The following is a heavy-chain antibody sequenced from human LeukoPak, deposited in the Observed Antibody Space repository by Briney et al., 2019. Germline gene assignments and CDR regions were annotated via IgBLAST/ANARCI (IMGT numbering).Heavy chain of an antibody. CDR3: ARDLVTMVRGGRNWFDP. J-gene: IGHJ5*02. V-gene: IGHV1-2*02. CDR2: INPNSGGT. CDR1: GYTFTSYG. Sequence: GASVKVSCKASGYTFTSYGISWVRQAPGQGLEWMGWINPNSGGTNYAQKFQGRVTMTRDTSISTAYMELSRLRSDDTAVYYCARDLVTMVRGGRNWFDPWGQGTLVTVSS. D-gene: IGHD3-10*01.